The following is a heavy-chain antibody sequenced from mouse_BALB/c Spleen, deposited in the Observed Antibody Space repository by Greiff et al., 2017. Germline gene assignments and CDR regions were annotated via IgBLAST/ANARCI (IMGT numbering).Heavy chain of an antibody. CDR1: GFTFSSYG. Sequence: EVQRVESGGDLVKPGGSLKLSCAASGFTFSSYGMSWVRQTPDKRLEWVATISSGGSYTYYPDSVKGRFTISRDNAKNTLYLQMSSLKSEDTAMYYCARHGGLRRNDFDYWGQGTTLTVSS. J-gene: IGHJ2*01. CDR3: ARHGGLRRNDFDY. D-gene: IGHD2-4*01. CDR2: ISSGGSYT. V-gene: IGHV5-6*01.